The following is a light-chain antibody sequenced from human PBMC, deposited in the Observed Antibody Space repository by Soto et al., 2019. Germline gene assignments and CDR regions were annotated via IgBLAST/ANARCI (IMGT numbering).Light chain of an antibody. CDR1: SSDVGSYNL. CDR3: CSYAGSSTWV. V-gene: IGLV2-23*01. J-gene: IGLJ3*02. Sequence: QSALTQPASVSGSPGQSITISCTGTSSDVGSYNLVSWYQQLPGKAPKLMIYGGSKRPSGVSNRFSGSKSGNTASLTISGLEAEVEADYYCCSYAGSSTWVFGGGTQLTVL. CDR2: GGS.